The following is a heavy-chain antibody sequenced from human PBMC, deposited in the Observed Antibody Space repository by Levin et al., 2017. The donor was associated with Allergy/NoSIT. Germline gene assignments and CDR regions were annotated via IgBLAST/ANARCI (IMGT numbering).Heavy chain of an antibody. CDR2: MNPNSGNT. CDR3: ARGRMYSSGWTLWY. CDR1: GYTFTSYD. D-gene: IGHD6-19*01. J-gene: IGHJ4*02. V-gene: IGHV1-8*01. Sequence: VASVKVSCKASGYTFTSYDINWVRQATGQGLEWMGWMNPNSGNTGYAQKFQGRVTMTRNTSISTAYMELSSLRSEDTAVYYCARGRMYSSGWTLWYWGQGTLVTVSS.